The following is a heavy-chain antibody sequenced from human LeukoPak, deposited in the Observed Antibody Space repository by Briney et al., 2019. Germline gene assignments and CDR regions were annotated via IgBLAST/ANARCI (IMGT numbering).Heavy chain of an antibody. Sequence: SETLSVTCAVSGVSISSNLWWTWVRQPPGKGLEWIAEIHHSGSINYNPSLKSRVTISVDKAKNQFSLNLNSVTAADTAVCYCARGGDRSFDYWGQGTLVTVSS. CDR3: ARGGDRSFDY. V-gene: IGHV4-4*02. J-gene: IGHJ4*02. CDR1: GVSISSNLW. CDR2: IHHSGSI. D-gene: IGHD3-10*01.